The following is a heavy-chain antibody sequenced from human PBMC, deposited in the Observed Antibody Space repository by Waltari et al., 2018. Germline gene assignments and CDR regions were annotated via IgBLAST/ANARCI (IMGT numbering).Heavy chain of an antibody. CDR3: ARERGSSTSYYYMDV. CDR2: IYTSGST. CDR1: GGSISSYY. V-gene: IGHV4-4*07. J-gene: IGHJ6*03. Sequence: QVQLQESGPGLVKPSETLSLTCTVSGGSISSYYWSWIRQPTGKGLEWIGRIYTSGSTNNNPSLKSRVTMSVDTSKNQFSLKLSSVTAADTAVYYCARERGSSTSYYYMDVWGKGTTVTVSS. D-gene: IGHD2-2*01.